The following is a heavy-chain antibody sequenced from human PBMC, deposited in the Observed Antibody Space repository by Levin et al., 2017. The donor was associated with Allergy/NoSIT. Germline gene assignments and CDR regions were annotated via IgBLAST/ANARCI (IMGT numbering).Heavy chain of an antibody. Sequence: ASVKVSCKASGYTFTGYYMHWVRQAPGQGLEWMGWINPNSGGTNYAQKFQGRVTMPRDTSISTAYMELSRLRSDDTAVYYCATRGDYYDSSGYDASDIWGQGTMVTVSS. CDR3: ATRGDYYDSSGYDASDI. V-gene: IGHV1-2*02. J-gene: IGHJ3*02. CDR1: GYTFTGYY. D-gene: IGHD3-22*01. CDR2: INPNSGGT.